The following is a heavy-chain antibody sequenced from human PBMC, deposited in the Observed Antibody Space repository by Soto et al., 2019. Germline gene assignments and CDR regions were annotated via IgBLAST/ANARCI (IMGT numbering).Heavy chain of an antibody. CDR1: GGSISSYY. J-gene: IGHJ5*02. CDR2: IYYSGST. V-gene: IGHV4-59*08. D-gene: IGHD1-7*01. Sequence: SETLSLTCTVSGGSISSYYWSWIRQPPGKGLEWIGYIYYSGSTNYNPSLKSRVTISVDTSKNQFSLKLSSVTAADTAVYYCARHEPPATGTNFWFDPWGQGTLVTVSS. CDR3: ARHEPPATGTNFWFDP.